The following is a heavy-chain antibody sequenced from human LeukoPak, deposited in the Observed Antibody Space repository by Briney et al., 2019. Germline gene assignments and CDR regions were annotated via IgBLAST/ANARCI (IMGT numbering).Heavy chain of an antibody. CDR3: AKDRIKDGYNDY. J-gene: IGHJ4*02. Sequence: PGGSLRLSCATSGFTFTNYAMSWVRQAPGKGLEWVSAIGASGGNTYYADSVKGRFTISRDNSKNMLYLQMNSLRAEDTAVYYCAKDRIKDGYNDYWGQGILVTASS. D-gene: IGHD5-24*01. V-gene: IGHV3-23*01. CDR1: GFTFTNYA. CDR2: IGASGGNT.